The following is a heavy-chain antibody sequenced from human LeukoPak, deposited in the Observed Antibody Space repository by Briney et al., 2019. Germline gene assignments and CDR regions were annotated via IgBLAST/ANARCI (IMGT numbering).Heavy chain of an antibody. CDR2: ISSSSSTI. Sequence: PGGSLRLSCAASGFTFSSYSMNWVRQAPGKGLEWVSYISSSSSTIYYADSVKGRFTISRDNSKNTLYLQMNSLRAEDTAVYYCAKDRAIVPVYGMDVWGQGTTVTVSS. CDR3: AKDRAIVPVYGMDV. D-gene: IGHD3-22*01. CDR1: GFTFSSYS. J-gene: IGHJ6*02. V-gene: IGHV3-48*01.